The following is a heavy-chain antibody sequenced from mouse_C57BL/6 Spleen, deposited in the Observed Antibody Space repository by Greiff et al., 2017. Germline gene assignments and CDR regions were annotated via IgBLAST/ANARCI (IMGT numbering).Heavy chain of an antibody. CDR1: GYTFTSYW. CDR3: ARTPSTVVATRAMDY. J-gene: IGHJ4*01. V-gene: IGHV1-50*01. D-gene: IGHD1-1*01. CDR2: IDPSDSYT. Sequence: VQLQQPGAELVKPGASVKLSCKASGYTFTSYWMQWVKQRPGQSLEWIGEIDPSDSYTNYNQKFKGKATLTVDTSSSTAYMQLSSLTSEDSAVYYCARTPSTVVATRAMDYWGQGTSVTVSS.